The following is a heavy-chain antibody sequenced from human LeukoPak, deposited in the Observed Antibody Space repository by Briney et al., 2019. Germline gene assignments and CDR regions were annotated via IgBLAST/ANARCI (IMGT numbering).Heavy chain of an antibody. D-gene: IGHD1-14*01. CDR2: IKQDGSEK. CDR3: ALKPTGPYYFGY. J-gene: IGHJ4*02. CDR1: GVTFSAYW. V-gene: IGHV3-7*01. Sequence: TGGSLKLSCAGSGVTFSAYWMSWVRQARGKGLEWVDNIKQDGSEKYYVDSVKGRFTISRDNAKNSLYLQMNSLRDEDTAVYYCALKPTGPYYFGYWGQGTLVTVSS.